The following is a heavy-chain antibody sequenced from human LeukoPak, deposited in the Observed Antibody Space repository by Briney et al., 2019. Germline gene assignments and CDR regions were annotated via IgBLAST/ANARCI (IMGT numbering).Heavy chain of an antibody. CDR1: GYTFTGYY. J-gene: IGHJ4*02. D-gene: IGHD2-15*01. CDR2: INPNSGGT. Sequence: ASVKVSCKASGYTFTGYYMHWVRQAPGQGLEWMGWINPNSGGTNYAQKFQGRVTMTRDTSISTAYMELSRLRSDDTAVYYCARDQNPGSGPKVYFDYWGQGTLVTVSS. V-gene: IGHV1-2*02. CDR3: ARDQNPGSGPKVYFDY.